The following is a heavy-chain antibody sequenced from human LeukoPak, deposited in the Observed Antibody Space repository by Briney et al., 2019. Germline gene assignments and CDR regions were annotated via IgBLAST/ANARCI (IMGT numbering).Heavy chain of an antibody. CDR2: IKQDGIEK. CDR1: GFTLSNHW. Sequence: GGSLRLSCAASGFTLSNHWMIWVRQAPGKGLECVANIKQDGIEKYYLDSVKGRFTISRDNAKNSLYLQMNSLRAEDTAVYYCARDSDDRSWNGLFDYWGQGTLVTVSS. J-gene: IGHJ4*02. CDR3: ARDSDDRSWNGLFDY. D-gene: IGHD6-13*01. V-gene: IGHV3-7*01.